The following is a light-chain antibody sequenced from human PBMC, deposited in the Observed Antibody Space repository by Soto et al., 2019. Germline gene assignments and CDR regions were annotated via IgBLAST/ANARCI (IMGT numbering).Light chain of an antibody. V-gene: IGLV2-11*01. J-gene: IGLJ1*01. Sequence: QSALTQPRSVSGSPGQSVTISCTGISSDVGGYNYVSWYQQHPGKAPKLMVYDVTKRPSGVPDRFSGSKSGTTASLTISRLQAEDEADYYCSSYAGGNNYVFGTGTKLTVL. CDR3: SSYAGGNNYV. CDR2: DVT. CDR1: SSDVGGYNY.